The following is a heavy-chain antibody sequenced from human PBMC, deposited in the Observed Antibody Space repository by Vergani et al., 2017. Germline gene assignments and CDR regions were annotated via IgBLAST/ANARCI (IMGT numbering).Heavy chain of an antibody. D-gene: IGHD3-10*01. CDR2: ISAYNGNT. CDR3: ARDLEGHYYGSGSYYCMDV. Sequence: QVQLVQSGAEVKKPGASVKVSCKASGYTFTSYGISWVRQAPGQGLEWMGWISAYNGNTNYAQKLQGRVTMTTDTSTSTAYMELRILRADDTAVYYCARDLEGHYYGSGSYYCMDVWGQGTTVTVSS. J-gene: IGHJ6*02. V-gene: IGHV1-18*01. CDR1: GYTFTSYG.